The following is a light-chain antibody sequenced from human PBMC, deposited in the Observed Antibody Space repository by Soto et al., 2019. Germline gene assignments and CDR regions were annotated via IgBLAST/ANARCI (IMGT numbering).Light chain of an antibody. Sequence: QSALTQPASVSGSPGQSITISCTGTTSDVGSYNLVSWYQQHPGKAPKLMIYEGSKRPSGVSNRFSGSKSGNTASLTISGLQAEDGSDNYCSSYATGSTVLXXXGPKLPAL. CDR2: EGS. J-gene: IGLJ2*01. V-gene: IGLV2-23*01. CDR1: TSDVGSYNL. CDR3: SSYATGSTVL.